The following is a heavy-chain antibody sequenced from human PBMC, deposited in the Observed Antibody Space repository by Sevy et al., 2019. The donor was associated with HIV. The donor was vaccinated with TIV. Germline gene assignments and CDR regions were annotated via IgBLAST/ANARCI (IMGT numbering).Heavy chain of an antibody. CDR3: AREGVPAAIGFDY. D-gene: IGHD2-2*01. Sequence: GGSLRLSCAASGFTFSSYGMHWVRQAPGKGLERMATIWYDGSKKYYGDSVKGRFTISRDNSKNTLHLQMNSLTAEDTAVYYCAREGVPAAIGFDYWGQGTLVTVSS. CDR1: GFTFSSYG. V-gene: IGHV3-33*01. J-gene: IGHJ4*02. CDR2: IWYDGSKK.